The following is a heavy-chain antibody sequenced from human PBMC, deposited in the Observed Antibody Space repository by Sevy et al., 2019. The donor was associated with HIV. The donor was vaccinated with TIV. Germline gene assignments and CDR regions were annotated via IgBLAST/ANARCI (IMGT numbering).Heavy chain of an antibody. J-gene: IGHJ4*02. Sequence: GGSLRLSCAASGFTFRRYAMHWVRQAPGKGLEWVAVIWYDGSNKEYVDSVKGRFTISRDNSKDTLYLQMNSLRAEDTAVYYCARENIAVAGIGYYFDHWGQGTLVTVSS. V-gene: IGHV3-33*08. D-gene: IGHD6-19*01. CDR1: GFTFRRYA. CDR3: ARENIAVAGIGYYFDH. CDR2: IWYDGSNK.